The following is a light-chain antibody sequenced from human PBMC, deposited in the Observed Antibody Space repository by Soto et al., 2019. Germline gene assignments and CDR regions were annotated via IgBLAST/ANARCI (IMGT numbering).Light chain of an antibody. CDR1: QSVSSSY. V-gene: IGKV3-20*01. J-gene: IGKJ1*01. CDR2: GAS. CDR3: QQYGSSPQA. Sequence: EIVLTQSPGTLSLSPGERATLSCRASQSVSSSYLAWYQQKPGQAPRLLIYGASSRATGIPDRFRSRGSGTDFTLTISILEPEDFAVYYCQQYGSSPQAFVQGTKVEIK.